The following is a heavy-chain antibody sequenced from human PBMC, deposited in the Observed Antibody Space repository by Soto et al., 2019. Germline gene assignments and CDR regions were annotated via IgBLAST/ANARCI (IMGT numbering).Heavy chain of an antibody. V-gene: IGHV5-10-1*01. CDR3: ARLQEAAGDNDLTFDD. J-gene: IGHJ4*02. Sequence: GEALKISCKGSGDSFTSYWISWVRQMPGKGLEWMGRIDPSDSYTNYSPSFQGHVTISADKSISTAYLQWSSLKASDTAMYYCARLQEAAGDNDLTFDDWGQGTLVTVSS. D-gene: IGHD6-13*01. CDR2: IDPSDSYT. CDR1: GDSFTSYW.